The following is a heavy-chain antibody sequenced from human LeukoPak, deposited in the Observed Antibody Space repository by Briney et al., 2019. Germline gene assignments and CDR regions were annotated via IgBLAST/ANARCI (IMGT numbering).Heavy chain of an antibody. D-gene: IGHD5-18*01. V-gene: IGHV3-23*01. CDR3: AKDPRHSYGY. Sequence: GGSLRLSCAASGFTFSTYAMSWVRQAPGKGLEWVSVISGSGGSTYYADSVKGRFTISRDNSQNTLFLQMNSLRAKDTAVYSCAKDPRHSYGYWGQGTLVTVPS. CDR1: GFTFSTYA. CDR2: ISGSGGST. J-gene: IGHJ4*02.